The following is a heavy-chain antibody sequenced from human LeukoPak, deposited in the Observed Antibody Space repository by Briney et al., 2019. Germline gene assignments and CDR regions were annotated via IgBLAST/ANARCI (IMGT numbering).Heavy chain of an antibody. CDR1: GYIFTGYY. V-gene: IGHV1-2*02. CDR3: ARGPHIAAAGTGPQTY. D-gene: IGHD6-13*01. CDR2: INPISGAT. J-gene: IGHJ4*02. Sequence: ASVKVSCKASGYIFTGYYMHWVRQAPGQGLEWMGWINPISGATDYAQRFQGRVTMTRDTSISTAYMELSSLRSDDTAVYYCARGPHIAAAGTGPQTYWGQGTLVTVSS.